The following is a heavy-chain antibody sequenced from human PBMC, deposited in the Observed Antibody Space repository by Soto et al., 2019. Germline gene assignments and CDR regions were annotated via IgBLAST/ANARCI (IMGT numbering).Heavy chain of an antibody. V-gene: IGHV3-33*01. CDR2: IWYDGSNK. J-gene: IGHJ6*02. CDR1: GFTFSSYG. Sequence: GGSLRLSCAASGFTFSSYGMHWVRQAPGKGLEWVAVIWYDGSNKYYADSVKGRFTISRDNSKNTLYLQMNSLRAEDTAVYYCARTYYDILTGYLGYGMDVWGQGTTVTVS. CDR3: ARTYYDILTGYLGYGMDV. D-gene: IGHD3-9*01.